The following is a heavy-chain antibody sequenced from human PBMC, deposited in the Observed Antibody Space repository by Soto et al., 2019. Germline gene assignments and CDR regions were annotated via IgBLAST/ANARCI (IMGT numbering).Heavy chain of an antibody. CDR1: GGSISSSSYY. V-gene: IGHV4-39*01. CDR3: ARNRDSMVRGVTEFDY. CDR2: IYYSGST. Sequence: PSETLSLTCTVSGGSISSSSYYWGWIRQPPGKGLEWIGSIYYSGSTYYNPSLKSRVTISVDTSKNQFSLKLSSVTAADTAVYYCARNRDSMVRGVTEFDYWGQGTLVTVSS. J-gene: IGHJ4*02. D-gene: IGHD3-10*01.